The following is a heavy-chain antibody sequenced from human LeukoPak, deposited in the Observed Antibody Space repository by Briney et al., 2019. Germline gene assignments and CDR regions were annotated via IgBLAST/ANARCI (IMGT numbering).Heavy chain of an antibody. Sequence: GGSLRLSCAASGFSVSSNYMSWVRQAPGKGLEWVSVIYSGGTTYYADSVKGRFTISRDNSKNTLYLQMNSLRAEDTALYYCAGGITGTNNWFDPWGQGTLVTVSS. D-gene: IGHD1-20*01. CDR3: AGGITGTNNWFDP. CDR1: GFSVSSNY. J-gene: IGHJ5*02. CDR2: IYSGGTT. V-gene: IGHV3-66*02.